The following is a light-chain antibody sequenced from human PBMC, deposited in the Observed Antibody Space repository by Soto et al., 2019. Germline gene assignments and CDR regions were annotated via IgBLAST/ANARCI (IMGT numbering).Light chain of an antibody. CDR1: QSFSSN. J-gene: IGKJ5*01. CDR2: GAS. CDR3: QQYNNWPRT. V-gene: IGKV3-15*01. Sequence: EIVMTQSPATLSVSQGERATLSCRASQSFSSNLAWYQQKPGQAPRLLIYGASTRATGVPARFSGSGSGTEFTLTISSLQSEDFAVYYCQQYNNWPRTFGQGTRLENK.